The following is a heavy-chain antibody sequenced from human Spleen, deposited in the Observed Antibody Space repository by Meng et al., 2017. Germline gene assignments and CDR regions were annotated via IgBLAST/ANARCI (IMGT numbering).Heavy chain of an antibody. D-gene: IGHD3-10*01. Sequence: LRLSCTVSGGSISSGIYYWNWIRQPAGKGLEWIGRIYTSGSTNYNPSLKSRVTISVDTSKNQFSLKLRSVTAADTAVYYWAKGDFGELFVDFWGQGTLVTVSS. CDR2: IYTSGST. V-gene: IGHV4-61*02. J-gene: IGHJ4*02. CDR1: GGSISSGIYY. CDR3: AKGDFGELFVDF.